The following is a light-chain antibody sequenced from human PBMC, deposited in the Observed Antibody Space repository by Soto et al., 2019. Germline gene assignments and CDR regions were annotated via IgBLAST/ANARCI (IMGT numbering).Light chain of an antibody. V-gene: IGLV2-14*01. CDR2: EVT. CDR3: SSYTSTSTPVV. J-gene: IGLJ2*01. Sequence: QSVLTQPASVSGSPGQPITISCTGTSSDVGGYTYVSWYQHHPGKAPKLMIYEVTNRPSGVSTRFSGSKSGNTASLTISGLQAEDEADYYCSSYTSTSTPVVFGGGTKLTVL. CDR1: SSDVGGYTY.